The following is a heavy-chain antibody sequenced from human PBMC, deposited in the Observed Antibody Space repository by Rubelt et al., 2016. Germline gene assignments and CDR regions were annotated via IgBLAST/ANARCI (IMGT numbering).Heavy chain of an antibody. D-gene: IGHD1-14*01. CDR1: GFTFSSYA. CDR3: AKSDRTYHPFDY. CDR2: FSGRGGST. Sequence: EVQLVESGGGLVQPGGSLRLSCAASGFTFSSYAMSWVRQAPGKGLEWVSAFSGRGGSTYSADSVKGRFSISSDKSKDTLYLQMTSLRAEDTAIYYCAKSDRTYHPFDYWGQGTLVTVSS. J-gene: IGHJ4*02. V-gene: IGHV3-23*04.